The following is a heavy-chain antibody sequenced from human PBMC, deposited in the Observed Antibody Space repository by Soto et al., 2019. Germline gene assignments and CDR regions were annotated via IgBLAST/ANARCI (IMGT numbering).Heavy chain of an antibody. V-gene: IGHV4-59*08. J-gene: IGHJ4*02. CDR3: AVLLHDYGDYGLGPFDY. CDR1: GGSISSYY. D-gene: IGHD4-17*01. Sequence: QVQLQESGPGLVKPSETLSLTCTVSGGSISSYYWSWIRQPPGKGLEWIGYIYYSGSTNYNPSLKSRVTISVDTSKNQCSLKLSSVTAADTAVYYCAVLLHDYGDYGLGPFDYWGQGTLVTVSS. CDR2: IYYSGST.